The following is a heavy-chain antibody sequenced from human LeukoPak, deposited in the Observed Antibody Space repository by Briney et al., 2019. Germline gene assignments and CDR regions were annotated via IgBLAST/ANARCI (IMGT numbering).Heavy chain of an antibody. CDR1: GGSFSGYY. Sequence: PSETLSLTCAVYGGSFSGYYWSWIRQPAGKGLEWIGRIYTSGSTNYNPSLKSRVTMSVDTSKNQFSLKLSSVTAADTAVYYCARRVGGYSGSWFFDYWGQGTLVTVSS. CDR2: IYTSGST. D-gene: IGHD1-26*01. CDR3: ARRVGGYSGSWFFDY. V-gene: IGHV4-59*10. J-gene: IGHJ4*02.